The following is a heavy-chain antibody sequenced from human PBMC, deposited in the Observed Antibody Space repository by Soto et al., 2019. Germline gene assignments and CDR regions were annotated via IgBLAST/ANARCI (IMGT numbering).Heavy chain of an antibody. J-gene: IGHJ4*02. CDR1: GYTFTSYY. CDR3: ARAPITMIVVVNLDY. D-gene: IGHD3-22*01. CDR2: INPSGGST. V-gene: IGHV1-46*01. Sequence: ASVKVSCKASGYTFTSYYMHWVRQAPGQGLEWMGIINPSGGSTSYAQKFQGRVTMTRDTSTSTVYMELSSLRSEDTAVYYCARAPITMIVVVNLDYWGQGTLVTVSS.